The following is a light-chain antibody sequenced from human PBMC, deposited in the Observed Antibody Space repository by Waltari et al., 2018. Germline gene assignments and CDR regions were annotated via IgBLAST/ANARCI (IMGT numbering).Light chain of an antibody. CDR2: CAS. CDR3: QQYGRSPA. Sequence: ELVLTQSPGTLSLSPGERATLSCRASQSVSSSYLAWYQQTPGQAPPLLYYCASSKAHGVPDRFSGSGSGTDFTLTISRLEYEDFSVYYCQQYGRSPAFGQGTKVEIK. V-gene: IGKV3-20*01. CDR1: QSVSSSY. J-gene: IGKJ1*01.